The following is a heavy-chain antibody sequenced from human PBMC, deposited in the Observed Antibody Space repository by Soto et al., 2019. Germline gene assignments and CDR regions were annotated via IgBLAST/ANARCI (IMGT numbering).Heavy chain of an antibody. CDR2: IYHSGNT. CDR1: GGSVSSGGYS. D-gene: IGHD2-2*01. V-gene: IGHV4-30-2*01. CDR3: ARVPDR. Sequence: SETLSITFAVSGGSVSSGGYSWSWIRQPPGKGLEWIGYIYHSGNTYYNPSLKSRVTISVDRSKNQFSLKLSSVTAADTAVYYCARVPDRWGQGTLVTVS. J-gene: IGHJ5*02.